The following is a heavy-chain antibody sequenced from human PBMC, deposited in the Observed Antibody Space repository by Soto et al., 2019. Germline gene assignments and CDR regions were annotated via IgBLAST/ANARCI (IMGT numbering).Heavy chain of an antibody. J-gene: IGHJ5*02. CDR2: ISGSGGST. CDR3: AKCGLELRFFFNWFDP. CDR1: GFTFSSYA. D-gene: IGHD1-7*01. V-gene: IGHV3-23*01. Sequence: HPGGSLRLSCAASGFTFSSYAMSWVRQAPGKGLEWVSAISGSGGSTYYADSVKGRFTISRDNSKNTLYLQMNSLRAEDTAVYYCAKCGLELRFFFNWFDPWGQGTLVTVSS.